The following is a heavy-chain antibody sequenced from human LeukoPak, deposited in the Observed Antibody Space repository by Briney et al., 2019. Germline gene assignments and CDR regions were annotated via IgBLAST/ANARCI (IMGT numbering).Heavy chain of an antibody. J-gene: IGHJ4*02. CDR2: IYYSGST. Sequence: SETLSLTCTVSGGSISSSSYYWGWIRQPPGKGLEWIGSIYYSGSTYYNPSLKSRVTISVDTSKNQFSLNLTSVTAADTAVYYFARHNIASDGARLFDYWGRGTLVTVSS. V-gene: IGHV4-39*01. CDR1: GGSISSSSYY. D-gene: IGHD4-17*01. CDR3: ARHNIASDGARLFDY.